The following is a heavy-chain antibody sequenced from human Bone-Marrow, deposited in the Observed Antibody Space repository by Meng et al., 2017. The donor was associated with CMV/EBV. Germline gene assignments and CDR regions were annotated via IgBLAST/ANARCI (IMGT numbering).Heavy chain of an antibody. D-gene: IGHD2-2*01. J-gene: IGHJ6*02. V-gene: IGHV1-18*01. CDR2: ISAYNGNT. CDR1: GYTFTSYG. CDR3: ARDPIIVVVPAATRYYGMDG. Sequence: ASVKVSCKASGYTFTSYGISWVRQAPGQGLEWMGWISAYNGNTNYAQKLQGRVTMTTDTSTSTAYMELRSLRSDDTAVYYCARDPIIVVVPAATRYYGMDGWGQGTTVTVSS.